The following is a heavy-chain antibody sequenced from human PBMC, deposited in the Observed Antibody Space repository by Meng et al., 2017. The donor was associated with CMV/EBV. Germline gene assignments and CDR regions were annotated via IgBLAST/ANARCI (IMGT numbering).Heavy chain of an antibody. J-gene: IGHJ3*02. Sequence: TFRRYGMHWVRQAPGKGLEWVAVISHDESDKFYADSVKGRFTISRDNSRNTLSLQMNSLRGDDTAMYFCAKDVTSGKTPRVDRAFDIWGQGTMVTVSS. D-gene: IGHD1-1*01. CDR2: ISHDESDK. V-gene: IGHV3-30*18. CDR3: AKDVTSGKTPRVDRAFDI. CDR1: TFRRYG.